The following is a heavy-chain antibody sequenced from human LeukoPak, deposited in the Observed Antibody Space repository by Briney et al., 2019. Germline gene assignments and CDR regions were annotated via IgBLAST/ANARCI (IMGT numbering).Heavy chain of an antibody. J-gene: IGHJ5*02. V-gene: IGHV4-31*03. CDR1: GASISSGGYF. Sequence: PSETLSLTCTVPGASISSGGYFWSWIRQHPGKGLEWIGSIDYSGATYYNPSLKSRVIISVDTSDNQFPLNLGSVTAADTAIYYCARAKAGPNWFDPWGQGTLVTVSS. D-gene: IGHD6-19*01. CDR3: ARAKAGPNWFDP. CDR2: IDYSGAT.